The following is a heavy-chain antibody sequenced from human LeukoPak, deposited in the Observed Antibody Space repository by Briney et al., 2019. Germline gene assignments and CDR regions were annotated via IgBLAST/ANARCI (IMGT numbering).Heavy chain of an antibody. D-gene: IGHD2-2*02. Sequence: GGSLRLSCAASGFTFSSYWMHWVRQAPGKGLVWASRINSDGSSTSYADSVKGRFTISRDNAKNTLYLQMNSLRAEDTAVYYCARGIPAAIRNDADWFDPWGQGTLVTVSS. CDR2: INSDGSST. CDR3: ARGIPAAIRNDADWFDP. CDR1: GFTFSSYW. V-gene: IGHV3-74*01. J-gene: IGHJ5*02.